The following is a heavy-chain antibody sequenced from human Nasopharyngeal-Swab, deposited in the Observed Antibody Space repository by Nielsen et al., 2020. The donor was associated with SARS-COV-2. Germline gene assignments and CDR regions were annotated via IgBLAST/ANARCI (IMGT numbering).Heavy chain of an antibody. D-gene: IGHD1-1*01. CDR2: IWYDGSNK. Sequence: GGSLRLSCAASGFTFSSYGMHWVRQAPGKGLEWVAVIWYDGSNKYYADSVKGRFTISRDNSKNSLYLQMNSLRAEDTAVYYCARDPQYNWNDGVFDYWGQGTLVTVSS. V-gene: IGHV3-33*01. CDR1: GFTFSSYG. J-gene: IGHJ4*02. CDR3: ARDPQYNWNDGVFDY.